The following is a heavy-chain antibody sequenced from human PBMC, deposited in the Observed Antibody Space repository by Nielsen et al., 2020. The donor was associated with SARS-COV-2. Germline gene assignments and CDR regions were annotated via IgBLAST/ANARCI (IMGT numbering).Heavy chain of an antibody. CDR2: INPNSGGT. Sequence: ASVKVSCKASGYTFTGYYMHWVRQAPGQGLEWMGWINPNSGGTNYAQKFQGQVTISADKSISTAYLQWSSLKASDTAMYYCARLPGYSYGVDYWGQGTLVTVSS. CDR1: GYTFTGYY. J-gene: IGHJ4*02. D-gene: IGHD5-18*01. CDR3: ARLPGYSYGVDY. V-gene: IGHV1-2*02.